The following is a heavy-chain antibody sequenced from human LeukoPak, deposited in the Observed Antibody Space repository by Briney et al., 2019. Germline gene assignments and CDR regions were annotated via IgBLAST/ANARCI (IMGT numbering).Heavy chain of an antibody. D-gene: IGHD5-18*01. J-gene: IGHJ4*02. CDR3: ARVDRVDTAMVLDY. V-gene: IGHV3-74*01. Sequence: GGSLRLSCAASGFTFSSYWMHWVRQASGKGLVWVSRINSDGSSTSYADSVKGRFTISRDNAKNTLYLQMNSLRAEDTAVYYCARVDRVDTAMVLDYWGQGTLVTVSS. CDR2: INSDGSST. CDR1: GFTFSSYW.